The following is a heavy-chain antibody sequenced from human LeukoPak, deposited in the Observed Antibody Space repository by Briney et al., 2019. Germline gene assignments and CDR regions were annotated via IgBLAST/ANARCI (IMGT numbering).Heavy chain of an antibody. D-gene: IGHD6-6*01. V-gene: IGHV3-23*01. J-gene: IGHJ4*02. CDR1: GFTFSTYV. CDR2: ISGTGGST. Sequence: GGSLRLSRAASGFTFSTYVMSWVRQAPGKGLEWVSAISGTGGSTYYADSVKGRFTISRDISMTTLFLQMDSLRAEDTAVYYCASLSSSSSPDYWGQGTLVTVSS. CDR3: ASLSSSSSPDY.